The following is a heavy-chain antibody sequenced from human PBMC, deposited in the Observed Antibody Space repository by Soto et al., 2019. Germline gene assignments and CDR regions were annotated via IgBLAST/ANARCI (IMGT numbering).Heavy chain of an antibody. Sequence: QLQLQESGSGLVKPSQTLSLTCAVSGGSIISDGYSWSWIRQPPGKGLQWIGHIYEGGNTYYTPSLESRVAISTDKSKNQFSLSLSSVTAADTAVYYCVRRSPEDAFDIWGQGTMVTVSP. CDR3: VRRSPEDAFDI. V-gene: IGHV4-30-2*01. CDR2: IYEGGNT. J-gene: IGHJ3*02. CDR1: GGSIISDGYS.